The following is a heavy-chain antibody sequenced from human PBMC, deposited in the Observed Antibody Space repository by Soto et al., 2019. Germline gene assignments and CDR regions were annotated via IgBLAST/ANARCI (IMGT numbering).Heavy chain of an antibody. CDR1: GFTVSTYG. J-gene: IGHJ4*02. V-gene: IGHV3-30*03. CDR2: ISRDGGTK. Sequence: QVQLVESGGGVVQPGRSLRLSCAVSGFTVSTYGMHWVRQDPGKGLEWVAVISRDGGTKYYADSVKGRFTISRDNSRNTLFLDMNSLRGDDMAVYYCTGEVASGYWGQGTLVTVSS. CDR3: TGEVASGY. D-gene: IGHD2-8*02.